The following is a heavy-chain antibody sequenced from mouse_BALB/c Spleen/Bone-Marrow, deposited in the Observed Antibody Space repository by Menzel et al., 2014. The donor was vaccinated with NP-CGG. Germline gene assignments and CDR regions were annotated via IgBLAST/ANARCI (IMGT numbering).Heavy chain of an antibody. CDR3: ARYDGYSDNAMDY. CDR2: IRNKANGYTT. J-gene: IGHJ4*01. CDR1: GFTLTDYY. V-gene: IGHV7-3*02. D-gene: IGHD2-3*01. Sequence: EVKVVESGGGLVQPGSSLRLSCATSGFTLTDYYTNWVRQPPGKALEWLGFIRNKANGYTTEFSASVKGRFTISRDNSQSILYLQMNTLRAEDSATYYCARYDGYSDNAMDYWGQGTSVTVSS.